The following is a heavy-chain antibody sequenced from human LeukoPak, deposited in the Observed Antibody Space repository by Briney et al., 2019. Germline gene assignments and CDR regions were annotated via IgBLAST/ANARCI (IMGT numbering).Heavy chain of an antibody. D-gene: IGHD2-15*01. V-gene: IGHV4-59*01. CDR1: GGSISTYY. CDR3: ARGVVAAPQTFDY. Sequence: SETLSLTCTVSGGSISTYYWSWIRQPPGKGLEWIGYIYFSGSTNYNPSLKSRVTISVDTSKNQFSLKLSSVTAADTAVYYCARGVVAAPQTFDYWGQGTLVTVSS. J-gene: IGHJ4*02. CDR2: IYFSGST.